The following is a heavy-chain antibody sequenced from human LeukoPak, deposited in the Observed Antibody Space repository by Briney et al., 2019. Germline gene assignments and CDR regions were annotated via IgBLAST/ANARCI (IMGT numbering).Heavy chain of an antibody. CDR2: ISGSGGST. CDR3: AREGREWLSVGIDY. V-gene: IGHV3-23*01. D-gene: IGHD6-19*01. CDR1: GFAFSSYA. Sequence: PGGSLRLSCAASGFAFSSYAMSWVRQAPGKGLEWVSAISGSGGSTYYADSVKGRFTISRDNSKNTLYLQVNSLRAEDTAVYYCAREGREWLSVGIDYWGQGTLVTVSS. J-gene: IGHJ4*02.